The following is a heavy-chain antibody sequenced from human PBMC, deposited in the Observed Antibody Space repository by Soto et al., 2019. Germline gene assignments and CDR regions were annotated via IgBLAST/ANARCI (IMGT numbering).Heavy chain of an antibody. CDR3: AKDRVRGSPVSGGLDV. D-gene: IGHD2-15*01. CDR2: VSSTSSYI. J-gene: IGHJ6*02. Sequence: EVKLVESGGGLVKPGGSLRLSCAASGFTFSHYSMNWVRQAPGKGLEWVAFVSSTSSYIYYAGSVKGRFTISRDNATNSLYLQMNTLRAEDTAVYYCAKDRVRGSPVSGGLDVWGQGTTVTVSS. CDR1: GFTFSHYS. V-gene: IGHV3-21*01.